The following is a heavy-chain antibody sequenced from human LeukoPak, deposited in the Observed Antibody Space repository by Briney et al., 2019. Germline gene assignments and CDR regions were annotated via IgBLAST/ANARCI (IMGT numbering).Heavy chain of an antibody. Sequence: ASVKDSCKASGYTFTSYYIHWVRQAPGQGLEWMGLINPSGGSTNYAQKFQGRVTMTRDTSTSTVYMELSSLRSEDTAVYYCATVSHKYYYDSSGSGFSDYWGHGTLVTAFS. CDR1: GYTFTSYY. V-gene: IGHV1-46*01. CDR3: ATVSHKYYYDSSGSGFSDY. D-gene: IGHD3-22*01. CDR2: INPSGGST. J-gene: IGHJ4*01.